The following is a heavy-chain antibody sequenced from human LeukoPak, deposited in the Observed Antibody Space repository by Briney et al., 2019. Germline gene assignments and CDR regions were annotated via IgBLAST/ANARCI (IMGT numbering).Heavy chain of an antibody. D-gene: IGHD6-19*01. V-gene: IGHV5-51*01. Sequence: GESLKISCKGSGYSFTSYWIGWVRQMPGKGLEWMGIIYPGDSDTRYGPSFQGQVTISADKSISTAYLQWSSLKASDTAMNYCARTHSSGFPYYYGMDVWGQGTTVTVSS. CDR3: ARTHSSGFPYYYGMDV. J-gene: IGHJ6*02. CDR2: IYPGDSDT. CDR1: GYSFTSYW.